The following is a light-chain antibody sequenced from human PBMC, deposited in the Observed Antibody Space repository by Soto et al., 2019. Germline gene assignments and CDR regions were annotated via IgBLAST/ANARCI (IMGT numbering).Light chain of an antibody. V-gene: IGKV1-39*01. Sequence: DIQMTQSPSSLSASVGDRVTITCRASQSISSYLNWYQQKPGKSPKLLIYAASSLQSGVPSRFSGSVYGTDFTLTISSLQPEDFATYYCQQKDTFGPGTKVAIK. CDR3: QQKDT. CDR1: QSISSY. CDR2: AAS. J-gene: IGKJ3*01.